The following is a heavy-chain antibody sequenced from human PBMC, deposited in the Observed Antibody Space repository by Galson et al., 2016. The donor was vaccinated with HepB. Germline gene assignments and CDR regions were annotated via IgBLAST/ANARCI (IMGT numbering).Heavy chain of an antibody. CDR2: IFWTGST. D-gene: IGHD6-19*01. V-gene: IGHV4-39*01. Sequence: SETLSLTCSVSGVSITRSTYYWGWIRRPPGKGLEWIGSIFWTGSTYYNLSLKSRLTISVDTSKDVFSLNLRSVHAADTAVYYCAIIWDAGGWIEYRGQGTLFTVSA. J-gene: IGHJ4*02. CDR3: AIIWDAGGWIEY. CDR1: GVSITRSTYY.